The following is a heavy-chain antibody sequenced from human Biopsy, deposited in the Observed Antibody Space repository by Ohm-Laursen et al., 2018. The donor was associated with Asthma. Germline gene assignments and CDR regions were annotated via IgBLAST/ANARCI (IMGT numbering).Heavy chain of an antibody. CDR3: AKSADYYDSTDYLDF. CDR1: GFSFDDCA. V-gene: IGHV3-9*01. J-gene: IGHJ4*01. CDR2: ISWTSGNI. D-gene: IGHD3-22*01. Sequence: SLRLSCAAPGFSFDDCAMHWVRQAPGKGLEWVSSISWTSGNIDYAVSVKGRFTISRDNAKNSLYLQMQSLRPEDTAFYYCAKSADYYDSTDYLDFWGRGTLVTVSS.